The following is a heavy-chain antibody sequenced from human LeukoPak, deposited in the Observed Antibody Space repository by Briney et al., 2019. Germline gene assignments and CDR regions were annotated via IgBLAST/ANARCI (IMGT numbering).Heavy chain of an antibody. V-gene: IGHV1-69*13. J-gene: IGHJ3*02. CDR2: IIPIFGTA. CDR1: GCTFSSYA. CDR3: ARGRGGELRDAFDI. D-gene: IGHD1-7*01. Sequence: SLKVSCKASGCTFSSYAISWVRQAPGRGLEWMGGIIPIFGTANYAQKFQGRVTITADQSTSTAYMELSSLRSEDTAVYYCARGRGGELRDAFDIWGQGTMVTVSS.